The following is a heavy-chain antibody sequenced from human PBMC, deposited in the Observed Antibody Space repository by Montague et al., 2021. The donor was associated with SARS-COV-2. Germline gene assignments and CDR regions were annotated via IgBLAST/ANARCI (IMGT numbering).Heavy chain of an antibody. V-gene: IGHV3-23*01. CDR2: ISISDGNP. D-gene: IGHD6-13*01. CDR1: GFTFSRYA. J-gene: IGHJ3*02. Sequence: SLSLSCAASGFTFSRYAMSWVRQAPGKGLEWVSTISISDGNPYYADSAKGRFTISRDKSKNTLYLQMNSLRAEDTAVYYCAKDRQLVGDDAFDIWGQGTMVTVSS. CDR3: AKDRQLVGDDAFDI.